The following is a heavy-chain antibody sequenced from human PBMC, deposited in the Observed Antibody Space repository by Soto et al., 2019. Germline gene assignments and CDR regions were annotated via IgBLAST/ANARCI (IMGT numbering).Heavy chain of an antibody. V-gene: IGHV1-69*06. CDR2: IIPIFGTA. Sequence: QVQLVQSGAEVKKPGSSVKVSCKASGGTFSSYAISWVRQDPGQGLEWMGGIIPIFGTANYAQKFQGRVTITADKSKSTAYTELSSLRPEDTAVYYCARSLPLASPWNWFDPWGQGTLVTVSS. CDR1: GGTFSSYA. J-gene: IGHJ5*02. CDR3: ARSLPLASPWNWFDP.